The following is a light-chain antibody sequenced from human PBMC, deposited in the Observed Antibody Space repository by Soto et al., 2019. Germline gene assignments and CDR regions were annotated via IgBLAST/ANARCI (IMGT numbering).Light chain of an antibody. CDR1: HDVSVS. CDR3: QQRASWPYT. J-gene: IGKJ2*01. CDR2: DAS. Sequence: EIVLTQSPDTLSLSPGEGATLSCRASHDVSVSLVWYRQRPGQSPRLLIHDASNRATGISARFSGSGSGTDFTLTICSLEPEESALYYCQQRASWPYTSGQGTKVDIK. V-gene: IGKV3-11*01.